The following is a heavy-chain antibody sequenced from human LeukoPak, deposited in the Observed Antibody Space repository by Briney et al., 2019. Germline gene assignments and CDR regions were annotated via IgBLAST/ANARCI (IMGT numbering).Heavy chain of an antibody. D-gene: IGHD2-2*01. V-gene: IGHV3-23*01. J-gene: IGHJ3*02. CDR1: GFTFRSYG. Sequence: GGSLRLSCAASGFTFRSYGMSWVRQAPGRGLEWVSGISGSGGSTYYADSVKGRFTISRDNSKNMLYLQMNSLRAEATAVYYCAKGDCSSASCYSHDAFDIWGQGTMVTVSS. CDR2: ISGSGGST. CDR3: AKGDCSSASCYSHDAFDI.